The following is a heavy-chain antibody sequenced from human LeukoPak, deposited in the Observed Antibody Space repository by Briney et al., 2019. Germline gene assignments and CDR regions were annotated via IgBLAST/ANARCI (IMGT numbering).Heavy chain of an antibody. D-gene: IGHD5-24*01. CDR3: ARGARAGYNLEPFDY. V-gene: IGHV4-59*01. CDR1: GGSIRSYY. Sequence: KPSETLSLTCTVSGGSIRSYYWSWIRQPPGKGLEWIGYIYYSGSTSYNPSLKSRVSISVDTSKNQFSLKLSSVTAADTAVYYCARGARAGYNLEPFDYWGQGTLVTVSS. CDR2: IYYSGST. J-gene: IGHJ4*02.